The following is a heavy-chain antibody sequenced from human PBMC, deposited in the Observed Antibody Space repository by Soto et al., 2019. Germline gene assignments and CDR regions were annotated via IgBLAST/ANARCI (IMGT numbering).Heavy chain of an antibody. V-gene: IGHV3-48*01. CDR1: GFTFSSYS. J-gene: IGHJ3*02. D-gene: IGHD2-2*01. CDR2: ISSSSSTI. Sequence: GGSLRLSCAASGFTFSSYSMNWVRQAPGQGLEWVSYISSSSSTIYYADSVKGRFTISRDNAKNSLYLQMNSLRAEDTAVYYCARDCSSTSCYGGAFDIWGQGTMVTVSS. CDR3: ARDCSSTSCYGGAFDI.